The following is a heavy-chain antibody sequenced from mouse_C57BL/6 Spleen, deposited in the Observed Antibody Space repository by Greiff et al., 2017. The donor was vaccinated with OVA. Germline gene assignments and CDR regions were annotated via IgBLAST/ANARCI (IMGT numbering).Heavy chain of an antibody. CDR1: GYTFTDYY. Sequence: EVKLQQSGPELVKPGASVKISCKASGYTFTDYYMNWVKQSHGKSLEWIGDINPNNGGTSYNQKFKGKATLTVDKSSSTAYMELRSLTSEDSAVYYCAESFKGYFDYWGQGTTLTVSS. CDR3: AESFKGYFDY. CDR2: INPNNGGT. J-gene: IGHJ2*01. V-gene: IGHV1-26*01. D-gene: IGHD1-2*01.